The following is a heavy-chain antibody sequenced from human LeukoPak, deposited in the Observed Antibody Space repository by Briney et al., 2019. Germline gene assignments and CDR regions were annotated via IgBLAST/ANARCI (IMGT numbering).Heavy chain of an antibody. V-gene: IGHV3-43*02. D-gene: IGHD5-18*01. CDR2: ISGDGGST. Sequence: GGSLRLSCAASGFTFSSYWMHWVRQAPGKGLEWVSLISGDGGSTYYADSVKGRFTISRDNSKNSLYLQMNSLRTEDTALYYCAKGGQTWIRLWPAYWGQGTLVTVSS. CDR1: GFTFSSYW. CDR3: AKGGQTWIRLWPAY. J-gene: IGHJ4*02.